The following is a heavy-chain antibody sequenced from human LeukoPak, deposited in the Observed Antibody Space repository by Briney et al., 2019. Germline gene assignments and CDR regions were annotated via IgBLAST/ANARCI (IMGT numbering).Heavy chain of an antibody. CDR1: GYTFTSYY. CDR2: INPSGGST. J-gene: IGHJ4*02. Sequence: ASVKVSCKASGYTFTSYYMHWVRQAPGQGLEWMGIINPSGGSTSYAQKFQGRVTMTRDTSTSTVYMELSSLRSEDTAVYYCARAQAQAYGSGSYYIPVISWSDYWGQGTLVTVSS. CDR3: ARAQAQAYGSGSYYIPVISWSDY. V-gene: IGHV1-46*01. D-gene: IGHD3-10*01.